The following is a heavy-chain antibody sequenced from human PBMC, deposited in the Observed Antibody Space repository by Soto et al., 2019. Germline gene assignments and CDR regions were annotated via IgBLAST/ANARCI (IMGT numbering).Heavy chain of an antibody. J-gene: IGHJ6*02. CDR3: ARHYDILTGYLSYYYYYGMDV. CDR2: IYYSGST. V-gene: IGHV4-39*01. D-gene: IGHD3-9*01. Sequence: SETLPLTCTFSGFSSSSSSYYLGWIRQPPGKGLEWIGSIYYSGSTYYNPSLKSRVTISVDTSKNQFSLKLSSVTAADTAVYYCARHYDILTGYLSYYYYYGMDVWGQGTTVTVSS. CDR1: GFSSSSSSYY.